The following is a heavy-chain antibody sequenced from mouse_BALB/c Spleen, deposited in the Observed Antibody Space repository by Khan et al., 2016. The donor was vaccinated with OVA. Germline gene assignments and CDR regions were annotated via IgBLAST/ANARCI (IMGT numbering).Heavy chain of an antibody. CDR1: GYAFSSYW. Sequence: VQLQQSGAELVRPGSSVKISCKASGYAFSSYWMNWVKQRPGQGLEWIGQIYPGDGDTNYNGKFKGKATLTADKSSSTAYMQLSSLTSEDSAVYFCARSGDYGYVGYWGQGTTLTVSS. J-gene: IGHJ2*01. CDR2: IYPGDGDT. D-gene: IGHD1-2*01. V-gene: IGHV1-80*01. CDR3: ARSGDYGYVGY.